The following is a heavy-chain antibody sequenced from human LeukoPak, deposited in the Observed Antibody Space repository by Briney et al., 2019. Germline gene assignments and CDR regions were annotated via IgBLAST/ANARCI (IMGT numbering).Heavy chain of an antibody. J-gene: IGHJ6*03. CDR1: GYTFTKYY. V-gene: IGHV1-46*01. CDR2: INPTDGAT. Sequence: ASVKVSCKASGYTFTKYYIHWVRQAPGQGLEWMGMINPTDGATTYAQRFQGRVTMTRDMSTTTVYMDLRSLRSEDTAVFFCARERSGGVTANLGGLFASYYTYYYMDVWGRGTTVTV. D-gene: IGHD2-21*02. CDR3: ARERSGGVTANLGGLFASYYTYYYMDV.